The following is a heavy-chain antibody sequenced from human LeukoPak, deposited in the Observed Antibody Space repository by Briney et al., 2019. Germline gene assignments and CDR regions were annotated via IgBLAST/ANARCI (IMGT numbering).Heavy chain of an antibody. CDR3: ASSTLDYYDSSGYYWGGY. J-gene: IGHJ4*02. Sequence: ASVKVSCKASGGTFSNYAISWVRQAPGQGLEWMGGIIPIFGTANYAQKFQGRVTITADESTSTAYMELSSLRSEDTAVYYCASSTLDYYDSSGYYWGGYWGQGTLVTVSS. V-gene: IGHV1-69*13. CDR2: IIPIFGTA. D-gene: IGHD3-22*01. CDR1: GGTFSNYA.